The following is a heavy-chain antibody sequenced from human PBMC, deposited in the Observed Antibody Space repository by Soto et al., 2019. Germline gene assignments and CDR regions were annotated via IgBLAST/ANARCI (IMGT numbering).Heavy chain of an antibody. CDR1: GGSISSYY. CDR2: IYYSGST. J-gene: IGHJ4*02. V-gene: IGHV4-59*01. CDR3: ASGGRYDSSGHIDY. Sequence: SETLSLTCTVSGGSISSYYWSWIRQPPGKGLEWIGYIYYSGSTNYNPSLKSRVTISVDTSKNQFSLKLSSVTAADTAVYYCASGGRYDSSGHIDYWGQGTLVTVSS. D-gene: IGHD3-22*01.